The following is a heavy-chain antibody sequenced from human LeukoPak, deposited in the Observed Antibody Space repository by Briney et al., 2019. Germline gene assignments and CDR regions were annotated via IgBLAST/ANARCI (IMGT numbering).Heavy chain of an antibody. Sequence: GGSLRLSCAASGFTFSSYAMSWVRQAPGKGLEWVSAISGSGGSTYYADSVKGRFTISRDNSKNTLYLQMNSLRTEDTAVYYCARDRSVGPRDFDYWGQGTLVTVPP. V-gene: IGHV3-23*01. D-gene: IGHD1-26*01. CDR1: GFTFSSYA. J-gene: IGHJ4*02. CDR3: ARDRSVGPRDFDY. CDR2: ISGSGGST.